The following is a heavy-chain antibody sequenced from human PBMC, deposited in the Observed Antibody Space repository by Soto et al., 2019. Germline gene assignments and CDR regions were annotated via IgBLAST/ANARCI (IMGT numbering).Heavy chain of an antibody. J-gene: IGHJ4*02. Sequence: EVQLLESGGGLVQPGGSLRLSCAASGFTFSSYAMSWVRQAPGKGLEWVSGINSAGSTNYADSVKGRFTISRDNSKNTLYLQMNSVRAEDTAVYYCAKSNGPLVRENFDSWGQGTLVTVSS. V-gene: IGHV3-23*01. CDR1: GFTFSSYA. CDR3: AKSNGPLVRENFDS. D-gene: IGHD3-10*01. CDR2: INSAGST.